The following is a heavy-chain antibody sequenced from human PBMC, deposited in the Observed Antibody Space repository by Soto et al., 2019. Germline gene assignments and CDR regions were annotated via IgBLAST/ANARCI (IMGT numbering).Heavy chain of an antibody. CDR2: ISGSGRST. CDR1: GLSFSNYA. J-gene: IGHJ1*01. Sequence: PGGSLRLSCAASGLSFSNYAMSWVRQSPGKGLEWVSGISGSGRSTYYADSVKGRFTISRDNSKNTLYLQMKSLRAEDTAVYYCAANYFYDSSGRYFQYWGQGTLVTVSS. CDR3: AANYFYDSSGRYFQY. V-gene: IGHV3-23*01. D-gene: IGHD3-22*01.